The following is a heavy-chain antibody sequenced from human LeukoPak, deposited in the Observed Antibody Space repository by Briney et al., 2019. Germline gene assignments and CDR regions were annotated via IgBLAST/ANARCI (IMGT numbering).Heavy chain of an antibody. CDR2: ISTSGTT. Sequence: GGSLRLSCAASGFTVSSNYMSWVRQAPGKGLEWVSIISTSGTTSYADSVKGRFTISRDNSRNTLYLQMNSLRAEDTAVYYCATRGAPGYYYYYYMDVWGKGTTVTVSS. V-gene: IGHV3-66*01. CDR1: GFTVSSNY. CDR3: ATRGAPGYYYYYYMDV. J-gene: IGHJ6*03. D-gene: IGHD1-26*01.